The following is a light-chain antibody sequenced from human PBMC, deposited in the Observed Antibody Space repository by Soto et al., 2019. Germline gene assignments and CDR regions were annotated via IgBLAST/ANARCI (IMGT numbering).Light chain of an antibody. CDR3: QQYYSYPPVT. CDR1: QSISSS. V-gene: IGKV3-15*01. J-gene: IGKJ1*01. Sequence: EIVLTQSPGILSLSPWERASLSCGASQSISSSFLAWYQQKPGQAPRLMIYAASTLQSGVPSRFSGSGSGTDFTLTISCLQSEDFATYYCQQYYSYPPVTFGQGTKVDI. CDR2: AAS.